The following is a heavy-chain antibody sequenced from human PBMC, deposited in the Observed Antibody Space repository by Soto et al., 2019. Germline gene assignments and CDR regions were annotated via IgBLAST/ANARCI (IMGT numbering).Heavy chain of an antibody. J-gene: IGHJ5*02. V-gene: IGHV4-59*01. CDR3: ARGPSDFWSGYSPAPFDP. Sequence: QVQLQESGPGLVKPSETLSLTCTVSGGSISSYYWSWIRQPPGKGLEWIGYIYYSGSTNYNPSLKSRVTISVDTSKNQFSLKLSSVTAADTAVYYCARGPSDFWSGYSPAPFDPWGQGTLVTVSS. CDR1: GGSISSYY. D-gene: IGHD3-3*01. CDR2: IYYSGST.